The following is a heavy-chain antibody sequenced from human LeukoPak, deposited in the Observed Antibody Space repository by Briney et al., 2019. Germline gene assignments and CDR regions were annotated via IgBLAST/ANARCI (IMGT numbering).Heavy chain of an antibody. V-gene: IGHV3-30*02. CDR2: IRYDGSNK. D-gene: IGHD3-3*01. CDR3: AKFPILEWLLGMDV. J-gene: IGHJ6*03. Sequence: AGGSLRLSCAASGFTFSSYAMHWVRQAPGKGLEWVAFIRYDGSNKYYADSVKGRFTISRDNSKNTLYLQMNSLRAEDTAVYYCAKFPILEWLLGMDVWGKGTTVTVSS. CDR1: GFTFSSYA.